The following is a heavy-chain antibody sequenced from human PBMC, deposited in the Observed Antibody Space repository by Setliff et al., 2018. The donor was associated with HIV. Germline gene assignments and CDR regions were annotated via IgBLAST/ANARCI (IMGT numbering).Heavy chain of an antibody. J-gene: IGHJ6*03. V-gene: IGHV3-48*01. Sequence: GGSLRLSCAASGFTFRSYSMTWVRQAPGKGLEWVSYISSSGTTKYYAGSMKGRFTISRDNLKNSLYLQMDSLRAEDTAVYYCAKGGDSAVAYYYYYMDVWGTGTAVTAP. CDR1: GFTFRSYS. D-gene: IGHD5-18*01. CDR2: ISSSGTTK. CDR3: AKGGDSAVAYYYYYMDV.